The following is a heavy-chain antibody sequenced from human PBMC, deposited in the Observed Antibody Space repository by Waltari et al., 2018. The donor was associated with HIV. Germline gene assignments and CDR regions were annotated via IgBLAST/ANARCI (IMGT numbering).Heavy chain of an antibody. CDR3: ARRHVDTALVRWGLDD. V-gene: IGHV4-39*01. Sequence: QLQLQESGPGLVKPSETLSLTCTVSGGSISRSSYFWGGIRQPPRKGLEWIGSIYYSGSPEYNPSLKSRVTISVDTPKNQFSLILSSVTAADTAVYYCARRHVDTALVRWGLDDWGQGTLVTVSS. J-gene: IGHJ4*02. CDR2: IYYSGSP. D-gene: IGHD5-18*01. CDR1: GGSISRSSYF.